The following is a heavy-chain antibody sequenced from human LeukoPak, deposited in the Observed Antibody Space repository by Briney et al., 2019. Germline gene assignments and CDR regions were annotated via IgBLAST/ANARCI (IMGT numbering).Heavy chain of an antibody. CDR3: ARDEGYCSSTSCYSAFDI. V-gene: IGHV3-21*01. CDR2: ISSSSSYI. J-gene: IGHJ3*02. D-gene: IGHD2-2*02. CDR1: GFTFSSYS. Sequence: GGSLRLSCAASGFTFSSYSMNWVRQAPGKGLEWVSSISSSSSYIYYADSVKGRFTISRDNAKNSLYLQMNSLRAEDTAVYYCARDEGYCSSTSCYSAFDIWGQGTMVTVSS.